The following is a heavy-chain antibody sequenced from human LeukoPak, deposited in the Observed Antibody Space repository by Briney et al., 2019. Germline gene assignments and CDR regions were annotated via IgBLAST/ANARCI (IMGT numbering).Heavy chain of an antibody. D-gene: IGHD3-10*01. CDR2: IYYSGST. Sequence: LETLSLTCTVSGGSISSYYWSWIRQPPGKGLEWFGYIYYSGSTNYNPSLKSRVTISVDTSKNQFSLKLSSVTAADTAVYYCARDLGGVGGFDYWGQGTLVTVSS. J-gene: IGHJ4*02. CDR1: GGSISSYY. CDR3: ARDLGGVGGFDY. V-gene: IGHV4-59*01.